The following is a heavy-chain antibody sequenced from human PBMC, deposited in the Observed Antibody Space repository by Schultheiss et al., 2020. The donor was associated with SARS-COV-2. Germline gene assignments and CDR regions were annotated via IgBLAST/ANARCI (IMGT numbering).Heavy chain of an antibody. J-gene: IGHJ6*03. CDR1: GGSISSYY. CDR3: ARSGFSPPYYYYYMDV. D-gene: IGHD3-3*01. Sequence: SETLSLTCTVSGGSISSYYWGWIRQPAGKGLEWIGRIYTSGSTNYNPSLKSRVTMSVDKSKNQFSLNLSSVTAADTAVYYCARSGFSPPYYYYYMDVWGKGTTVTVSS. CDR2: IYTSGST. V-gene: IGHV4-4*07.